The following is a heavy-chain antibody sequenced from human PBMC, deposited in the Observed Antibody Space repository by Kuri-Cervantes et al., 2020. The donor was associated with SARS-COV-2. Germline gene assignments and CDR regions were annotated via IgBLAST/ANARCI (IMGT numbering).Heavy chain of an antibody. D-gene: IGHD1-1*01. Sequence: ASVKVSCKASGYTFTGYYMHWVRQAPGQGLEWMGWINPNSGGTNYAQKFQGRVTMTRDTSITTAYMELSSLRFEDAAVYYCARDSGDWNPDGFDIWGQGTMVNVSS. J-gene: IGHJ3*02. CDR2: INPNSGGT. CDR3: ARDSGDWNPDGFDI. CDR1: GYTFTGYY. V-gene: IGHV1-2*02.